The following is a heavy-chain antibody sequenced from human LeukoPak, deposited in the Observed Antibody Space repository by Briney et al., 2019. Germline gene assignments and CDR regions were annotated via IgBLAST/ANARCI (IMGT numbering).Heavy chain of an antibody. CDR3: ARGSSLLYYFDY. Sequence: SETLSLTCTVSGASISSYYWSWIRQPAGKGLEWIGRIYTSGSTNYNPSLKSRVTISVDTSKNQFSLKLSSVTAADTAVYYCARGSSLLYYFDYWGQGTLVTVSP. CDR2: IYTSGST. V-gene: IGHV4-4*07. D-gene: IGHD6-13*01. J-gene: IGHJ4*02. CDR1: GASISSYY.